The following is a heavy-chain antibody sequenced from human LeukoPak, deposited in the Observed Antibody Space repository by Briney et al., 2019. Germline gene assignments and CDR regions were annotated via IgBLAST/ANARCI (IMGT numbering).Heavy chain of an antibody. CDR2: INAGNGNT. CDR1: GYTFTSYA. D-gene: IGHD6-19*01. CDR3: ARRAVAGTSYGMDV. Sequence: GASVKVSCKASGYTFTSYAMHWVRQAPGQRLEWMGWINAGNGNTKYSQKFQGRVTITRDTSASTAYMELSSLRSEDTAVYYCARRAVAGTSYGMDVWGQGTTVTVSS. V-gene: IGHV1-3*01. J-gene: IGHJ6*02.